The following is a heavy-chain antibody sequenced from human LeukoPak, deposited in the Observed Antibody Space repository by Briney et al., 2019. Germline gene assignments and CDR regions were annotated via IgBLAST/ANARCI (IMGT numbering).Heavy chain of an antibody. CDR1: GYTFTSYY. CDR3: ARDISPAAGNGTDDY. D-gene: IGHD6-13*01. V-gene: IGHV1-46*01. CDR2: INPSGGST. J-gene: IGHJ4*02. Sequence: ASVKVSCKASGYTFTSYYMHWVRQAPGQGLEWMGIINPSGGSTSYAQKFQGRVTMTRDMSTSTVYMELSSLRSEDTAVYYCARDISPAAGNGTDDYWGQGTLVTVSS.